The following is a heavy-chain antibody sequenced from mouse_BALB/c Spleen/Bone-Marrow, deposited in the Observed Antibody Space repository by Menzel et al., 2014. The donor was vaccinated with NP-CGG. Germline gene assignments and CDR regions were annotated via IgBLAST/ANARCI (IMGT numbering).Heavy chain of an antibody. CDR1: GFNIKDTY. J-gene: IGHJ4*01. Sequence: VQLQQSGAELVKPGASVKLSCTASGFNIKDTYMHWVKQRPEQGLEWIGRIDPANGNTKYDPKFQGKATITADTSSNTAYLQLSSLPSEDTAVYYCARWEYYAMDYWGQGTSVTGSS. CDR2: IDPANGNT. CDR3: ARWEYYAMDY. D-gene: IGHD4-1*01. V-gene: IGHV14-3*02.